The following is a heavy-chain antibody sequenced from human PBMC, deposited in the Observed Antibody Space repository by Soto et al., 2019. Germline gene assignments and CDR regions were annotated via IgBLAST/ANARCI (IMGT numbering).Heavy chain of an antibody. CDR3: AKVNQRTMVRGVIITEWFDP. D-gene: IGHD3-10*01. V-gene: IGHV3-23*01. J-gene: IGHJ5*02. CDR1: GFTFSSYA. Sequence: AGGSLRLSCAASGFTFSSYAMSWVRQAPGKGLEWVSAISGSGGSTYYADSVKGRFTISRDNSKNTLYLQMNSLRAEDTAVYYSAKVNQRTMVRGVIITEWFDPWGQGTLVTVSS. CDR2: ISGSGGST.